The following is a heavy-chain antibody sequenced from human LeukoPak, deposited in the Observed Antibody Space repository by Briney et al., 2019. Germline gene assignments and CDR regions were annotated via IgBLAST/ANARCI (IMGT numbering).Heavy chain of an antibody. J-gene: IGHJ5*02. Sequence: GASLKISCKGPEYDFANYWIGWVRQVPGRGLEWMGIVYPTDSTIHYSPSFQGRVTISIDRSVSTAYLQWTSLKASDSAMYFCARRRYFDTYLDPWGQGTLVTVSS. CDR3: ARRRYFDTYLDP. CDR2: VYPTDSTI. CDR1: EYDFANYW. V-gene: IGHV5-51*01. D-gene: IGHD2/OR15-2a*01.